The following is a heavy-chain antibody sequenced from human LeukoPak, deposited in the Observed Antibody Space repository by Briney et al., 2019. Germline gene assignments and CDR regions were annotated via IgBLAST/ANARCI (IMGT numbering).Heavy chain of an antibody. CDR1: GGSFSGYY. D-gene: IGHD3-22*01. J-gene: IGHJ4*02. Sequence: SETLSLTCAVYGGSFSGYYWSWIRQPPGKGLEWIGEINHSGSTNYNPSLKSRVTISVDTSKNQFSLKLSSVTAADTAVYYCARSYYYDSSGYEFDYWGQGTLDTVSS. CDR3: ARSYYYDSSGYEFDY. V-gene: IGHV4-34*01. CDR2: INHSGST.